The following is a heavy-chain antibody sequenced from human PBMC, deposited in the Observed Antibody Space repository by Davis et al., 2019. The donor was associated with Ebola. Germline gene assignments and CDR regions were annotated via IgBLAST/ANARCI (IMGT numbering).Heavy chain of an antibody. CDR3: AKDKQSGNGIFDPFDI. CDR1: GFTFNNHA. CDR2: IGGADT. V-gene: IGHV3-23*01. D-gene: IGHD3-3*01. Sequence: GESLKISCAASGFTFNNHAMSWVRQAPGKGLEWVATIGGADTYYADSVKGRFTISRDNSINTLYLQMNSLRAEDTAIYYCAKDKQSGNGIFDPFDIWGQGTMVTVSS. J-gene: IGHJ3*02.